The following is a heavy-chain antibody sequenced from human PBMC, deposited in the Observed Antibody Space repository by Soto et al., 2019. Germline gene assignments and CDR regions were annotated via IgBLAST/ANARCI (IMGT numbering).Heavy chain of an antibody. J-gene: IGHJ3*02. V-gene: IGHV3-7*01. CDR2: IKQDGSEK. D-gene: IGHD3-9*01. CDR1: GFTFSSYW. Sequence: GGSLRLSCAASGFTFSSYWMSWVRQAPGKGLEWVANIKQDGSEKYYVDSVKGRFTISRDNAKNSLYLQMNSLRAEDTAVYYCARDRYCDILNAFEIWGQGTMGTVSS. CDR3: ARDRYCDILNAFEI.